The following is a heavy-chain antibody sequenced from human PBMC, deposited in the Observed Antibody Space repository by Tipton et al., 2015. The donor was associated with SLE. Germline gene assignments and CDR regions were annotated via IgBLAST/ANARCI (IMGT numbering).Heavy chain of an antibody. CDR3: ARGGMRYFDR. V-gene: IGHV3-23*03. CDR1: GFAFYSHA. D-gene: IGHD3-16*01. J-gene: IGHJ4*02. CDR2: IYTDDST. Sequence: SLRLSCAASGFAFYSHAMTWVRQPAGKGLEWVSSIYTDDSTFYADSVKGRFTISRDNSKDTFYLQMNSLGPEDTAVYYCARGGMRYFDRWGQGTLVTVSS.